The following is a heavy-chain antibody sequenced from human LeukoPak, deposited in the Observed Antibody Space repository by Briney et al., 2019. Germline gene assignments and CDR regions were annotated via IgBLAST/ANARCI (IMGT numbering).Heavy chain of an antibody. CDR1: GVSFSGYY. Sequence: SETLSLTCAVYGVSFSGYYWSWIRQPPGKGLEWIGEINHSGSTNYNPSLKSRVTISVDTSKNQFSLKLSSVTAADTAVYYCARATVTTGFDYWGQGTLVTVSS. V-gene: IGHV4-34*01. J-gene: IGHJ4*02. D-gene: IGHD4-17*01. CDR2: INHSGST. CDR3: ARATVTTGFDY.